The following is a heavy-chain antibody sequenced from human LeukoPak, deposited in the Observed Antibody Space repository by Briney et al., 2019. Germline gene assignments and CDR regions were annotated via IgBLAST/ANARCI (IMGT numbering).Heavy chain of an antibody. J-gene: IGHJ4*02. D-gene: IGHD2-2*01. Sequence: PSETLSLTCTVSGGSISSYYWSWIRQPPGKGLEWIGYIYCSGSTNYNPSLKSRVTISVDTSKNQFSLKLSSVTAADTAVYYCARAGIVVVPAAIPHFDYWGQGTLVTVSS. V-gene: IGHV4-59*01. CDR3: ARAGIVVVPAAIPHFDY. CDR1: GGSISSYY. CDR2: IYCSGST.